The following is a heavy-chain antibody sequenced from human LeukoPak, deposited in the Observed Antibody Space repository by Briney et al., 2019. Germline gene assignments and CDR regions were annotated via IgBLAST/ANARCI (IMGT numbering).Heavy chain of an antibody. Sequence: GGPLRLSCAASGFTFSDYYMSWIRQAPGKGLEWVAVIWYDGSNKYYADSVKGRFTISRDNSKNTLYLQMNSLRAEDTAVYYCAREATDYYDSSGSGWDYWGQGTLVTVSS. V-gene: IGHV3-33*08. CDR3: AREATDYYDSSGSGWDY. D-gene: IGHD3-22*01. CDR2: IWYDGSNK. CDR1: GFTFSDYY. J-gene: IGHJ4*02.